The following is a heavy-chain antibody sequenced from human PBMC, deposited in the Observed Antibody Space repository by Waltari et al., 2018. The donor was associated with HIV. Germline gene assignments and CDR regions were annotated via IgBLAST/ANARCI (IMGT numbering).Heavy chain of an antibody. D-gene: IGHD5-18*01. CDR2: IYSGGST. Sequence: EVQLVQSGGGLIQPGGSLRLSCAASGFTVSSNYMSWVRQAPGQGLEWVSVIYSGGSTFYAESVQGRFTISRDNAKNTLFLQLNSLRAEDTAVYYCARDRGDSFFPYWGQGTLVTVSS. J-gene: IGHJ4*02. V-gene: IGHV3-53*01. CDR1: GFTVSSNY. CDR3: ARDRGDSFFPY.